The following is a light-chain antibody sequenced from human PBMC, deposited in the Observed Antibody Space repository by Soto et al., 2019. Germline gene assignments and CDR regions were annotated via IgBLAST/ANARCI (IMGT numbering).Light chain of an antibody. CDR1: QSIRSN. J-gene: IGKJ1*01. CDR3: QQYGSSRT. Sequence: EIVLTQSPGTLSLSPGEGATLSCRVSQSIRSNLAWYQQRPGQAPRLLMYGASSRATGIPDRFSGSGSGTDFTLTISRLEPEDFAVYYCQQYGSSRTFGQGTKV. V-gene: IGKV3-20*01. CDR2: GAS.